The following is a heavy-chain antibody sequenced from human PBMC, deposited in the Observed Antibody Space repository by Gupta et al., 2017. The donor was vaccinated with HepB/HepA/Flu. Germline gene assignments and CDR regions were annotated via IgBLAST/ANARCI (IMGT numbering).Heavy chain of an antibody. Sequence: GDRLNLSRTGPAINFTSYWIGWVRQMPGKGLEWMGIIYPGDSDTRYSPSFQGQVTISADKSISTAYLQWSSLKASDTAMYYCARPRCGGDCSFDYWGQGTLVTVSS. J-gene: IGHJ4*02. V-gene: IGHV5-51*01. D-gene: IGHD2-21*01. CDR3: ARPRCGGDCSFDY. CDR1: AINFTSYW. CDR2: IYPGDSDT.